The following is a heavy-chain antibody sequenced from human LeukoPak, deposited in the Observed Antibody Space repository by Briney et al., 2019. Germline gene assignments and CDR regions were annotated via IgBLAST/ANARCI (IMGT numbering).Heavy chain of an antibody. CDR1: GVTLSSYA. V-gene: IGHV3-23*01. D-gene: IGHD1-26*01. CDR3: AKDRMVGASYWYFDL. Sequence: GGSLRLSCTASGVTLSSYAMCWARQAPGKGLEWVSGISSSGSGGNTYYADSVKGRFTISRDSSKNTLFLHMNTLRADDTAIYYCAKDRMVGASYWYFDLWGRGTLVTVSS. CDR2: ISSSGSGGNT. J-gene: IGHJ2*01.